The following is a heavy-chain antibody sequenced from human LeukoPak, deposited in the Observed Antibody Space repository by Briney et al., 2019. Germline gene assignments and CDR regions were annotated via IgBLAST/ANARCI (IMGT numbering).Heavy chain of an antibody. CDR2: INPSGGST. V-gene: IGHV1-46*01. D-gene: IGHD2-2*02. CDR3: ARAKRIPAAISLDAFDI. CDR1: GYTFTSYY. Sequence: ASVKVSCKASGYTFTSYYMHWVRQAPGQGLEWMGIINPSGGSTSHAQKFQGRVTMTRDTSTSTVYMELSSLRSEDTAVYYCARAKRIPAAISLDAFDIWGQGTMVTVSS. J-gene: IGHJ3*02.